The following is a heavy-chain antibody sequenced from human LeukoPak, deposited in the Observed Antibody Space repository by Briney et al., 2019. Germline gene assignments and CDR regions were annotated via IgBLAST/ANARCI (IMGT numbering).Heavy chain of an antibody. V-gene: IGHV5-51*01. CDR1: GYIFTSYW. J-gene: IGHJ4*02. CDR3: ARQVERRADY. D-gene: IGHD1-1*01. Sequence: GXXLKISCKGSGYIFTSYWIGWVRQLPGKGLEWMGIIYPGDSDTRYSPSFQGQVTISADKSISTAYLQWSSLKASDTAMYYCARQVERRADYWGQGTLVTVSS. CDR2: IYPGDSDT.